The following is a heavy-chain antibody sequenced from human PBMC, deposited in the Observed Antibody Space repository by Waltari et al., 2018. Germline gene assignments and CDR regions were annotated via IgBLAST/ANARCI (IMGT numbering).Heavy chain of an antibody. CDR2: ISGSGGST. V-gene: IGHV3-23*01. CDR3: VQGATMIAKLFDY. J-gene: IGHJ4*02. Sequence: EVQLLESGGGLVQPGGSLRLSCAASGFTFSRYAMSWVRQAPGKGLEWVSAISGSGGSTYYADSVKGRFTISRDNSKNTLYLQMNSLRAEDTAVYYCVQGATMIAKLFDYWGQGTLVTVSS. D-gene: IGHD3-22*01. CDR1: GFTFSRYA.